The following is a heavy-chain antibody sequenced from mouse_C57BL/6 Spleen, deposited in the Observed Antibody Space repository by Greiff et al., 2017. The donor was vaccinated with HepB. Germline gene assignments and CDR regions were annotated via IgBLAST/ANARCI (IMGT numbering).Heavy chain of an antibody. CDR3: TRGSGYGNGWFAY. Sequence: VQLQQSGAELVRPGASVTLSCKASGYTFTDYEMHWVKQTPVHGLEWIGAIDPETGGTAYNQKFKGKAILTADKSSSTAYMELRSLTSEDSAVYDCTRGSGYGNGWFAYWGQGTLVTVSA. CDR1: GYTFTDYE. V-gene: IGHV1-15*01. J-gene: IGHJ3*01. CDR2: IDPETGGT. D-gene: IGHD2-1*01.